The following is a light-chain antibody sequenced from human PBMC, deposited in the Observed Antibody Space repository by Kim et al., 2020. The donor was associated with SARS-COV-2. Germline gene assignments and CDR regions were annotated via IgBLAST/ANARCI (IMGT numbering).Light chain of an antibody. CDR1: QSINTY. Sequence: DIQMTQSPSSLAASVGDRVTITCRASQSINTYLNWYQQKPGKAPKLLIYAASTLQSGVPSRFSGSGSGTDFTLTISSLQPEDFATCYCQQSHTAPLLTFGRGTKVDIK. CDR3: QQSHTAPLLT. CDR2: AAS. V-gene: IGKV1-39*01. J-gene: IGKJ4*01.